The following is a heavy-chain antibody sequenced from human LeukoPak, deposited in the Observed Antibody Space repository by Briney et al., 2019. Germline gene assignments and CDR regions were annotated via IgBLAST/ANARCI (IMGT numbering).Heavy chain of an antibody. CDR2: IYYSGST. Sequence: PSETLSLTCTVSGGSISSYYWSWIRQPPGQGLEWIGYIYYSGSTNYNPSPKSRVTISVDTSKNQFSLKLSSVTAADTAVYYCARVDDFWSGHYYYGMDVWGQGTTVTVSS. D-gene: IGHD3-3*01. V-gene: IGHV4-59*01. CDR3: ARVDDFWSGHYYYGMDV. CDR1: GGSISSYY. J-gene: IGHJ6*02.